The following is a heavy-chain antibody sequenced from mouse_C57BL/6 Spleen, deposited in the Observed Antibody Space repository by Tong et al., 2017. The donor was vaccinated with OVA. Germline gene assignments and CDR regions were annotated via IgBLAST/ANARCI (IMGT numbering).Heavy chain of an antibody. Sequence: VQLQESGAELAKPGASVKLSCKASGYTFTSYWMHWVKQRPGQGLEWIGYINPSSGYTKYNQKFKDKATLTVNKSSSTAYMQLSSLTTEDSAIYYCARSVTGRGFAYWGQGTLVTVSA. V-gene: IGHV1-7*01. CDR2: INPSSGYT. CDR3: ARSVTGRGFAY. D-gene: IGHD4-1*01. CDR1: GYTFTSYW. J-gene: IGHJ3*01.